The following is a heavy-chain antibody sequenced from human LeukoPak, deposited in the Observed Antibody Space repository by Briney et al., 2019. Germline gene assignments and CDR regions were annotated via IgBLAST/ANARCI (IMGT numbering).Heavy chain of an antibody. V-gene: IGHV1-69*13. Sequence: ASVKVSCKASGGTFSSYAISWVRQAPGQGLEWMGGIIPIFGTANYAQKFQGRVTITADESTSAAYMELSSLRSEDTAVYYCARERKARYCSSTSCYGHYYGMDVWGKGTTVTVSS. J-gene: IGHJ6*04. CDR3: ARERKARYCSSTSCYGHYYGMDV. CDR2: IIPIFGTA. CDR1: GGTFSSYA. D-gene: IGHD2-2*01.